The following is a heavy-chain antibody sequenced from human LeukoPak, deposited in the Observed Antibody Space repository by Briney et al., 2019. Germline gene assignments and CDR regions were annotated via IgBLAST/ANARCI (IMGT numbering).Heavy chain of an antibody. D-gene: IGHD2-15*01. J-gene: IGHJ4*02. CDR3: RVGSPDY. CDR2: IYYSGST. CDR1: GGSISSSSYY. V-gene: IGHV4-39*07. Sequence: PSEALSLTCTVSGGSISSSSYYWGWIRQPPGKGLEWIGSIYYSGSTYYNPSLKSRVTISVDTSKNQFSLKLSSVTAADTAVYYCRVGSPDYWGQGTLVTVSS.